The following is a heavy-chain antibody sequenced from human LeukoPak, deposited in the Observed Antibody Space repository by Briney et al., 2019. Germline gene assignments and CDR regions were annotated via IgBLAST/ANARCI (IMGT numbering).Heavy chain of an antibody. CDR1: GYTFTRYY. CDR3: ARDFFEGYYYGSGSYYPLYYYYYMDV. CDR2: INPSGGST. D-gene: IGHD3-10*01. Sequence: ASVKVSCKPSGYTFTRYYMHWVRQAPGQGLEWMGIINPSGGSTSYAQKFQGRVTMTRDMSTSTVYMELSSLRSDDTAVYYCARDFFEGYYYGSGSYYPLYYYYYMDVWGKGTTVTISS. J-gene: IGHJ6*03. V-gene: IGHV1-46*01.